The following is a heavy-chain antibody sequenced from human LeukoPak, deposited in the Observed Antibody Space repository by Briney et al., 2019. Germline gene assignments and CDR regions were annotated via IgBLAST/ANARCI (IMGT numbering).Heavy chain of an antibody. CDR3: ARPYSSSSGFDY. CDR2: IYPGNSDT. D-gene: IGHD6-6*01. V-gene: IGHV5-51*01. Sequence: GESLKISCQGSEYDFTKYWIGWVRQMPGKGLEWMAIIYPGNSDTRYDPSFQGQVTISADKSISTAYLQWSSLKASDTAMYYCARPYSSSSGFDYWGQGTLVTVSS. J-gene: IGHJ4*02. CDR1: EYDFTKYW.